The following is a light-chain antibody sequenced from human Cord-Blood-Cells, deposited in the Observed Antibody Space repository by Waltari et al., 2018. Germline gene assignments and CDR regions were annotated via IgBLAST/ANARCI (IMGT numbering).Light chain of an antibody. J-gene: IGLJ1*01. CDR1: SSDVDGYNY. CDR3: SSYTSSSTLV. CDR2: EVS. V-gene: IGLV2-14*01. Sequence: QSALTQPASVSGSPGQSITISCTGTSSDVDGYNYVSWYQQHPGKAPKLMSYEVSNRPSGVSNRFSGSKSGNTASLTISGLQAEDEADYYCSSYTSSSTLVFGTGTKVTVL.